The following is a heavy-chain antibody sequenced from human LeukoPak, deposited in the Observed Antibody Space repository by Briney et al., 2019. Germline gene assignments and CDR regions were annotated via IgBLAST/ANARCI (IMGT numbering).Heavy chain of an antibody. Sequence: GASVKVSCKASGGTFSSYAISWVRQAPGQGLEWMGRIIPILGIANYAQKFQGRVTITADKSTSTAYMELSSLRSEDTAVYYCARDGRENYYGSSGDYWGQGTLVTVSS. CDR3: ARDGRENYYGSSGDY. J-gene: IGHJ4*02. CDR1: GGTFSSYA. CDR2: IIPILGIA. D-gene: IGHD3-22*01. V-gene: IGHV1-69*04.